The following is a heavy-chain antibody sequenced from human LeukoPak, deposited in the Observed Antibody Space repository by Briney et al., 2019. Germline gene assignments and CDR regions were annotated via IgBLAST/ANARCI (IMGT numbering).Heavy chain of an antibody. V-gene: IGHV1-69*05. CDR2: IIHIFGTA. CDR3: ARDYMVRGVNTIIPYYYYYMDV. J-gene: IGHJ6*03. CDR1: GGTFSSYA. D-gene: IGHD3-10*01. Sequence: SVKVSCKASGGTFSSYAISWVRQAPGQGLEWMGRIIHIFGTANYAQKFQGRVTITTEESTSTAYIELSGPRSEDTAVYYCARDYMVRGVNTIIPYYYYYMDVWGKGTTVTVSS.